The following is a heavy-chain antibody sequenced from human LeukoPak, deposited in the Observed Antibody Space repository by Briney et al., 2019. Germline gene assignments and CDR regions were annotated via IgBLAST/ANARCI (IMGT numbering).Heavy chain of an antibody. CDR3: AKGSLLKSSFDY. V-gene: IGHV3-23*01. CDR2: MSGSGGMT. D-gene: IGHD3-16*01. Sequence: GGSLRLSCAASGFTFSSFAMSWVRQAPGEGLEWVSAMSGSGGMTYSADSVKGRFTISRDNSKNTLYLQMNSLRAEDTAVYYCAKGSLLKSSFDYWGQGTLVTVSS. CDR1: GFTFSSFA. J-gene: IGHJ4*02.